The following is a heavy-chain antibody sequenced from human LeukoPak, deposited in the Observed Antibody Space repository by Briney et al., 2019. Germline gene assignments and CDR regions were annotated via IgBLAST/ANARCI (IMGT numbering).Heavy chain of an antibody. Sequence: GGSLRLSCAASGFTFSSYWISWVRQAPGKGLEWVANIKQDGSEKYYVDSVKGRFTISRDNAKNSLYLQMNGLRAEDTAVYYCAREDTSLAYFDYWGQGTLVTVSS. CDR1: GFTFSSYW. J-gene: IGHJ4*02. D-gene: IGHD2-2*01. CDR3: AREDTSLAYFDY. V-gene: IGHV3-7*01. CDR2: IKQDGSEK.